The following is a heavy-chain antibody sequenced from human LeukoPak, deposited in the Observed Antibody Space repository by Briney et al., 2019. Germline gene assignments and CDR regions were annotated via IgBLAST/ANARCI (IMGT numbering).Heavy chain of an antibody. J-gene: IGHJ6*02. CDR3: ASWQQLARSRGENYYYYYGMDV. CDR1: GGSFSGYY. Sequence: PSETLSLTCAVYGGSFSGYYWSWIRQPPGKGLEWIGEINHSGSTNYNPSLKSRVTISVDTSKNQFSLKLSSVTAADTAVYYCASWQQLARSRGENYYYYYGMDVWGQGTTVTVSS. D-gene: IGHD6-13*01. CDR2: INHSGST. V-gene: IGHV4-34*01.